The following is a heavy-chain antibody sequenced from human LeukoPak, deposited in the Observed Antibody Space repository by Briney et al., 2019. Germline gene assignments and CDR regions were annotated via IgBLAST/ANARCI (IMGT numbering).Heavy chain of an antibody. J-gene: IGHJ3*02. CDR2: ISGSGGST. D-gene: IGHD3-22*01. Sequence: LAGGSLRLSCAASGFTFSSYAMSWVRQAPGKGLEWVSAISGSGGSTYYADSVKGRFTISRDNAKNSLYLQMNSLRAEDTAVYYCARGVTMIVVVNDAFDIWGQGTMVTVSS. V-gene: IGHV3-23*01. CDR3: ARGVTMIVVVNDAFDI. CDR1: GFTFSSYA.